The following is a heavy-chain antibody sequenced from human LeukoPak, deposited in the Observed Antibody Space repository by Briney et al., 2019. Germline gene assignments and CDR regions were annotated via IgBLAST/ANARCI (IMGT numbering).Heavy chain of an antibody. CDR1: GFTFSSYA. CDR3: ARVSGRLSRHYFDY. J-gene: IGHJ4*02. Sequence: PGRSLRLSCAASGFTFSSYAMHWVRQAPGKGLEWVAVISYDGSNKYYADSVKGRFTISRDNSKNTLYLQVNSLRAEDTAVYYCARVSGRLSRHYFDYWGQGTLVTVSS. V-gene: IGHV3-30*04. D-gene: IGHD6-25*01. CDR2: ISYDGSNK.